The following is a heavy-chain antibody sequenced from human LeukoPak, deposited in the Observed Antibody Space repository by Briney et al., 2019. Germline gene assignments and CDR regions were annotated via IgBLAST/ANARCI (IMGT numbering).Heavy chain of an antibody. CDR2: ISPNSGGT. D-gene: IGHD3-9*01. CDR1: GYTFTGYY. CDR3: ARTLYDILTGPDGYYYYMDV. V-gene: IGHV1-2*02. J-gene: IGHJ6*03. Sequence: ASVKVSCKASGYTFTGYYMHWVRQAPGQGLEWMGWISPNSGGTNYAQMFQGRVTMTRDTSISTAYMELSRLRSDDTAVYYCARTLYDILTGPDGYYYYMDVWGKGTTVTISS.